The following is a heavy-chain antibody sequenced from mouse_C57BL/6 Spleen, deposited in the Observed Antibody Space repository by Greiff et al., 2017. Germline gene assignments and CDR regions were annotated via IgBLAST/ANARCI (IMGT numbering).Heavy chain of an antibody. CDR2: IDPEDGDT. J-gene: IGHJ3*01. CDR3: SPYSYGSSYPFAY. CDR1: GFNITDSY. Sequence: EVQLQESGAELVRPGASVKLSCTASGFNITDSYMHWVKQRPEQGLEWIGRIDPEDGDTEYAPKFQGKATMTAAPSSNTAYLQLSSLTSEDTAVDYCSPYSYGSSYPFAYWGQGTLVTVSA. D-gene: IGHD1-1*01. V-gene: IGHV14-1*01.